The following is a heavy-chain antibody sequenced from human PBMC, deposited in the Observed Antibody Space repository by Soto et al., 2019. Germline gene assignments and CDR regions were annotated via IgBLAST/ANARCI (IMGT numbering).Heavy chain of an antibody. J-gene: IGHJ4*02. Sequence: SHTCSVADGSSSSGGYYWSWIRQHPGKGLEWIGYIYYSGSTYYNPSLKSRVTISVDTSKNQFSLKLSSVTAADTAVYYCARAVIAGTVTMMRYFDYWGQGTLVTVSS. V-gene: IGHV4-31*03. CDR2: IYYSGST. CDR3: ARAVIAGTVTMMRYFDY. D-gene: IGHD4-17*01. CDR1: DGSSSSGGYY.